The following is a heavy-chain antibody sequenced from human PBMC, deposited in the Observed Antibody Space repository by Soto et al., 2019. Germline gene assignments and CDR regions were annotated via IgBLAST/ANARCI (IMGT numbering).Heavy chain of an antibody. CDR2: INHSGRT. CDR1: GGSFSDHF. CDR3: ARGEFDVGYCSSTRSDCAVDI. V-gene: IGHV4-34*01. Sequence: QVQLQQWGAGLLKPSETLSLTCAVYGGSFSDHFWSWIRQPPGKGLEWIGEINHSGRTNYNPSLKSRVTLSVDTSENQWSLKLSSVTAADTAVYYCARGEFDVGYCSSTRSDCAVDIWGQGTMVTVS. J-gene: IGHJ3*02. D-gene: IGHD2-2*03.